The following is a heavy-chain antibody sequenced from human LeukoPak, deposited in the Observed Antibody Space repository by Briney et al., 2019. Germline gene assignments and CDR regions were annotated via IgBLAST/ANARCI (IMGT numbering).Heavy chain of an antibody. J-gene: IGHJ5*02. D-gene: IGHD6-19*01. CDR1: GFTVSSNY. Sequence: PGGSLRLSCAASGFTVSSNYMSWVRQAPGRGLEWVSAISSGGDYTNSADSVKGRFTISRDNSRNTLYLQMNSLRAEDTAVYYCAKDRASGSGSYSYRGFDHWGQGTLVTVSS. V-gene: IGHV3-23*01. CDR2: ISSGGDYT. CDR3: AKDRASGSGSYSYRGFDH.